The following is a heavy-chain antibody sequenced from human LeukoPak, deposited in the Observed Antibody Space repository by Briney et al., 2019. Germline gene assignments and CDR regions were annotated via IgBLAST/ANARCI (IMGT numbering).Heavy chain of an antibody. CDR2: INCGNGNT. CDR1: GYYFSTYS. D-gene: IGHD1-1*01. V-gene: IGHV1-18*01. J-gene: IGHJ4*02. Sequence: ASVKVSCKTSGYYFSTYSINWVRQVPGQGLEWVGWINCGNGNTNYAQKFQGRVTMTTDTPKTTAYMELGSLTSDDTAVYYCAREWKGGDNWGQGSLVTVSS. CDR3: AREWKGGDN.